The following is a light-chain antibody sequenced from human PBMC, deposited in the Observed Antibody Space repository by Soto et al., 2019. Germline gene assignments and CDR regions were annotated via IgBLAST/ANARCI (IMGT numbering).Light chain of an antibody. CDR1: QSVDSN. J-gene: IGKJ3*01. V-gene: IGKV3-15*01. CDR3: QQYNNWLLFT. CDR2: SAS. Sequence: EILLTQSPVTLSLSPGERATLSCRASQSVDSNLAWYQQKPGQAPRLLIFSASTRATGIPARFSGSGSGTEFTLTISSLQSEDSAIYYCQQYNNWLLFTFGPGTKVDIK.